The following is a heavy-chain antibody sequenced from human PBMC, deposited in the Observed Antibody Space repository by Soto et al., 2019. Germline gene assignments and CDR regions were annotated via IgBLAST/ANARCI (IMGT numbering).Heavy chain of an antibody. J-gene: IGHJ4*02. Sequence: EVQLVESGGSLVQLGGSLRLSCAASGFTFSSHWMHWVRQAPGKGLVWVSRINSDGSSTTYADSVKGRFTFSRDNAKNTLYLQMNSLRAEDTAIYYCARDEGYGYGVDYWGQGTLVTVSS. CDR3: ARDEGYGYGVDY. D-gene: IGHD5-18*01. CDR1: GFTFSSHW. CDR2: INSDGSST. V-gene: IGHV3-74*01.